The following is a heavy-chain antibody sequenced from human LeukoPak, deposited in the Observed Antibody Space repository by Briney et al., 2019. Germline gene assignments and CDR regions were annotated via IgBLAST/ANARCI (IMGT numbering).Heavy chain of an antibody. J-gene: IGHJ4*02. CDR1: GYSCTSYW. CDR2: IYPGDSDT. CDR3: ARQGYDILTGYFDY. Sequence: GEALKISCKGSGYSCTSYWIGGVRQRPGERVEWRGIIYPGDSDTRYSPSFQGQVTIAADKSISTAYLQWSSLKASDTAMYYCARQGYDILTGYFDYWGQGTMVTVSS. V-gene: IGHV5-51*01. D-gene: IGHD3-9*01.